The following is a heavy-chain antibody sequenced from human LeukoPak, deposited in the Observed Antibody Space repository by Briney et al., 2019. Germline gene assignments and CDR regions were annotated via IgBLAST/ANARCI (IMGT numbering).Heavy chain of an antibody. J-gene: IGHJ2*01. CDR1: GFTFSSYS. D-gene: IGHD2-15*01. CDR3: ARVDCSGGSCYPTHWYFDL. V-gene: IGHV3-21*01. Sequence: GGSLRLSCAASGFTFSSYSMNWVRQAPGKGLEWVSSISSSSSYIYYADSVKGRFTISRDNAKNSLYLQMNSLRAEDTAVYYCARVDCSGGSCYPTHWYFDLWGRGTLVTVSS. CDR2: ISSSSSYI.